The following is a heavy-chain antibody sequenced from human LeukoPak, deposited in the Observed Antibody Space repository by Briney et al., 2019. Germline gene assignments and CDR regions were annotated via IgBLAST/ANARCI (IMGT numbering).Heavy chain of an antibody. D-gene: IGHD5-18*01. J-gene: IGHJ6*03. CDR2: IIPIFGTA. CDR3: ARGTAMVTFYYMDA. CDR1: GGTFSSYA. V-gene: IGHV1-69*05. Sequence: GASVKVSCKASGGTFSSYAISWVRQAPGQGLEWMGRIIPIFGTANYAQKFQGRVTITTDESTSTAYMELSSLRSEDTAVYYCARGTAMVTFYYMDAWGKGTTVTVSS.